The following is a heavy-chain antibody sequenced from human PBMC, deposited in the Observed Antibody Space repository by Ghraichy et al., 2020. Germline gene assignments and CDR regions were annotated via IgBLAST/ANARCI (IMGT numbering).Heavy chain of an antibody. J-gene: IGHJ4*02. V-gene: IGHV3-23*01. CDR1: GYTFSEYA. D-gene: IGHD6-19*01. CDR2: ISSDGVST. Sequence: GGSLRLSCGASGYTFSEYAMSWVRQAPGKGLEWVSGISSDGVSTYYSDSVRGRFTVSRDNSKNTMYLQMNSLTADDTAVYYCAKVPTPQWVVDYWGQGTLVTVSS. CDR3: AKVPTPQWVVDY.